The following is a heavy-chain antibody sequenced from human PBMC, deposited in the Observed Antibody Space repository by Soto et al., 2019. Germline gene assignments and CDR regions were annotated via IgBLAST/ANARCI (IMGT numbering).Heavy chain of an antibody. V-gene: IGHV1-18*04. CDR3: AMDYGDRPEYFKH. J-gene: IGHJ1*01. D-gene: IGHD4-17*01. CDR1: GYTFTSYG. Sequence: QVQLVQSGPDLKRPGASMKVSCKASGYTFTSYGTSWVRQAPGQGLVWMVWISTLKGRTQYSLKAQGRVTLITDTSSDTAYMEMTTMRVDDPAVYYCAMDYGDRPEYFKHWGQGALVTVS. CDR2: ISTLKGRT.